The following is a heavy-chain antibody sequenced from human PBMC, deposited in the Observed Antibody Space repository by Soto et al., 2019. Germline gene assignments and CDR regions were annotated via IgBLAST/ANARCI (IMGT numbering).Heavy chain of an antibody. Sequence: QVQLQESGPGLVKPSETLSLTCTVSGDSISSYYWSWIRQPPGKGLEWIGNIYHSGSTNYSPSLRSRVTTSVETSKNQFSLKLTSVTAADTAVYSCARHYCRGGSCYLDYWGQGTLVTVSS. CDR3: ARHYCRGGSCYLDY. V-gene: IGHV4-59*08. J-gene: IGHJ4*02. CDR2: IYHSGST. CDR1: GDSISSYY. D-gene: IGHD2-15*01.